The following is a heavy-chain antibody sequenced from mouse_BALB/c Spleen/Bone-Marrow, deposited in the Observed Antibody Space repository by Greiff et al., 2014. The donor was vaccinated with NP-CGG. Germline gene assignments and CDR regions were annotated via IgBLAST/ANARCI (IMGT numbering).Heavy chain of an antibody. CDR2: ILPGSGSN. V-gene: IGHV1-9*01. CDR1: GYTLSNYW. CDR3: ARGYDYASFAY. J-gene: IGHJ3*01. Sequence: VQLQQSGAELMKPGASVKISCKAIGYTLSNYWIEWVKQRPGNGLEWIGEILPGSGSNHYIENLKGKATFTADTSSNTAYMQLSSLTSDDSAVYYCARGYDYASFAYWGQGTLVTVSA. D-gene: IGHD2-4*01.